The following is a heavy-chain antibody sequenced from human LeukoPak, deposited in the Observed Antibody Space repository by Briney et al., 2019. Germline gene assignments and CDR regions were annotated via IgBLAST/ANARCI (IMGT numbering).Heavy chain of an antibody. CDR2: IIPIFGTA. CDR3: ARVTSTMATDY. Sequence: ASVKVSCKASGGTFSSYAISWVPQSPGQGLEWMGGIIPIFGTANYAQKFQGRVTITADESTSTAYMELSSLRSEDTAVYYCARVTSTMATDYWGQGTLVTVSS. V-gene: IGHV1-69*13. D-gene: IGHD5-24*01. J-gene: IGHJ4*02. CDR1: GGTFSSYA.